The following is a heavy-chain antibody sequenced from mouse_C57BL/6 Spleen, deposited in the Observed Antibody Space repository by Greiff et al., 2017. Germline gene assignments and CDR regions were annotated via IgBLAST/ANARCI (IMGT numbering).Heavy chain of an antibody. J-gene: IGHJ2*01. D-gene: IGHD2-3*01. CDR3: ARRAYDGYYVPYFDY. CDR1: GYTFTTYP. CDR2: FHHYNDDT. V-gene: IGHV1-47*01. Sequence: VQLQESGAELVKPGASVKMSCKASGYTFTTYPIEWMKQNHGKSLEWIGNFHHYNDDTKYNEKFKGKATLTVEKSSSTVYLELSRLTSDDSAVYYCARRAYDGYYVPYFDYWGQGTTLTVSS.